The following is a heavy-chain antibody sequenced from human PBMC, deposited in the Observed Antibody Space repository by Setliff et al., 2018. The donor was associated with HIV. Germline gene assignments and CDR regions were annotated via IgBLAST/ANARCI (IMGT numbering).Heavy chain of an antibody. V-gene: IGHV3-7*03. CDR1: GFAFSTYA. Sequence: GGSLRLSCAASGFAFSTYAMSWVRQAPGKGLEWVANIKQDGRERYNVDSVKGRFTISRDNANNSLYLQLSSLRAEDTAVYYCARGPQQTGWYGGACDVWGQGTMVTVSS. D-gene: IGHD6-19*01. J-gene: IGHJ3*01. CDR3: ARGPQQTGWYGGACDV. CDR2: IKQDGRER.